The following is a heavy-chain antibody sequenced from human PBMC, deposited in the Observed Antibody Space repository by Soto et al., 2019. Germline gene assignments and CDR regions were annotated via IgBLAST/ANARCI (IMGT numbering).Heavy chain of an antibody. J-gene: IGHJ4*02. Sequence: SVKVSCKASGGTFSSYAISWVRQAPGQGLEWMGGIIPIFGTANYAQKFQGRVTITADESTSTAYMELSSLRSEDTAVYYCARLYCSSTSCPIQERQLTPRDYWGQGTLVTVSS. CDR2: IIPIFGTA. CDR1: GGTFSSYA. CDR3: ARLYCSSTSCPIQERQLTPRDY. D-gene: IGHD2-2*01. V-gene: IGHV1-69*13.